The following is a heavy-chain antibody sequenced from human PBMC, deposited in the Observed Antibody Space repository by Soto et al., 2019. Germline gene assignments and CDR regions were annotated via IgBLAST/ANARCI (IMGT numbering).Heavy chain of an antibody. V-gene: IGHV3-30-3*01. CDR1: GFTFSKYA. Sequence: QVYLAESGGGVVQPGRSLRLSCAASGFTFSKYAVQWVRQAPGKGLEWVALISYDGNNQFYADSVKGRFTISRDNSRNTLYLQMGSLRPEDTAIYYCATYDYGDNNFWGQGTLVTVSS. CDR3: ATYDYGDNNF. D-gene: IGHD4-17*01. CDR2: ISYDGNNQ. J-gene: IGHJ4*02.